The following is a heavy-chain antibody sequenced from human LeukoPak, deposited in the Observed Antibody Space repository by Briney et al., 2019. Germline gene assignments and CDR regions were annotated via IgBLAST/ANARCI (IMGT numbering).Heavy chain of an antibody. D-gene: IGHD2-15*01. CDR2: ISSSSSYI. Sequence: PGGSLRLSCAASGFTFSSYSMNWVRQAPGKGLEWVSSISSSSSYIYYADSVKGRFTTSRDNAKNSLYLQMNSLRAEDTALYYCARDLNQDIVVVVAATPPLVWGQGTLVTVSS. CDR1: GFTFSSYS. V-gene: IGHV3-21*01. J-gene: IGHJ4*02. CDR3: ARDLNQDIVVVVAATPPLV.